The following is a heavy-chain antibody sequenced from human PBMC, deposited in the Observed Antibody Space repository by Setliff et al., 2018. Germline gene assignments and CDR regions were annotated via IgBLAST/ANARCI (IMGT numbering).Heavy chain of an antibody. V-gene: IGHV1-69*05. CDR2: TIPVFGTT. CDR1: GGTFSSYG. D-gene: IGHD6-6*01. CDR3: VREGVDRRSSTDYRYYMDV. J-gene: IGHJ6*03. Sequence: SVKVSCKASGGTFSSYGISWVRQAPGQGLEWMGGTIPVFGTTDYAQKFQGRVTIMTDESTSTAFMELSSLTSEDTAVYYCVREGVDRRSSTDYRYYMDVWGKGTTVTVSS.